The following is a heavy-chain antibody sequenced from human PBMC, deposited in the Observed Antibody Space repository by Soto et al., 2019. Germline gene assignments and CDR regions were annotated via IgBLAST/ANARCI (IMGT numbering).Heavy chain of an antibody. J-gene: IGHJ4*02. CDR2: INTVNGNT. CDR3: VRGHDYYFDY. Sequence: GASVKVSCKASGYTFTSYSVHWVRQAPGQRLEWMGWINTVNGNTDYPQRFQGRVTITRDTSASTAYMELSSLTSEETAVYYCVRGHDYYFDYWGQGTLVTVSS. D-gene: IGHD1-1*01. V-gene: IGHV1-3*04. CDR1: GYTFTSYS.